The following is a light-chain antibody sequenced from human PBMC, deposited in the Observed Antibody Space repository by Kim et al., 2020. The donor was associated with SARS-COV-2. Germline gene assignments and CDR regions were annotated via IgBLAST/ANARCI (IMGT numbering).Light chain of an antibody. Sequence: APGKTARITCGGNNFGSKSVHWYQQKPGQAPVKVIYYDTDRPSGIPERFSGSNSGNTATLIISRVEAGDEADYYCQVWDSNSDRVVFGGGTQLTVL. V-gene: IGLV3-21*04. CDR1: NFGSKS. CDR3: QVWDSNSDRVV. CDR2: YDT. J-gene: IGLJ2*01.